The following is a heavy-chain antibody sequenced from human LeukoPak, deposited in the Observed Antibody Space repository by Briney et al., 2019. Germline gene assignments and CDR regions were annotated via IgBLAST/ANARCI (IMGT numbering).Heavy chain of an antibody. J-gene: IGHJ6*03. CDR3: AKSAYYDFWSGYYTRANDYYYYYMDV. D-gene: IGHD3-3*01. CDR2: ISGSGGST. V-gene: IGHV3-23*01. Sequence: HPGGSLRLSCAASGFTFSSYAMSWVRQAPGKGLEWVSTISGSGGSTNYADSVKGRFTISRDNSKNTLYLQMNSLRAEDTAVYYCAKSAYYDFWSGYYTRANDYYYYYMDVWGKGTTVTVSS. CDR1: GFTFSSYA.